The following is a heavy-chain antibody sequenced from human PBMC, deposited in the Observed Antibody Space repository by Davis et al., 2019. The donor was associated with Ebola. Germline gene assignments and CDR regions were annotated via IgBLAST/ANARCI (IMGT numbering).Heavy chain of an antibody. CDR1: GYTFTEYG. V-gene: IGHV1-18*01. CDR3: ARDQQPAYAFWSGYYTVSGY. D-gene: IGHD3-3*01. CDR2: FSRYNGNT. Sequence: AASVKVSCKASGYTFTEYGISCVRQPLGQGLEWMGWFSRYNGNTYYAQKLQGRVTMTTDTSTNTAYMELRSLRSDDTAVYYCARDQQPAYAFWSGYYTVSGYWGQGTLVTVSS. J-gene: IGHJ4*02.